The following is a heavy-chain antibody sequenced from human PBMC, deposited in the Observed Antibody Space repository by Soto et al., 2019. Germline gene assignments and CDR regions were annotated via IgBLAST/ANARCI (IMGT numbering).Heavy chain of an antibody. D-gene: IGHD3-22*01. CDR1: GGTFSSYA. CDR3: ARHYYDSSGYYYGIAYAFDI. J-gene: IGHJ3*02. Sequence: AASVKVSCKASGGTFSSYAISWVRQAPGQGLEWMGGIIPIFGTANYAQKFQGRVTITADKSTSTAYMELSSLRSEDTAVYYCARHYYDSSGYYYGIAYAFDIWGQGTMVTVSS. CDR2: IIPIFGTA. V-gene: IGHV1-69*06.